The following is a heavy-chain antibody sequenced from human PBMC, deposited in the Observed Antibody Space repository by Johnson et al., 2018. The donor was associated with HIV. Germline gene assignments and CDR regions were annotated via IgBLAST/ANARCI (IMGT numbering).Heavy chain of an antibody. Sequence: MQLVESGGGLVQPGGSLRLSCAASGFTFSSYAMSWVRQAPGKGLEWVSAISGSGGSTYYADSVKGRFTISRDNSKNTLYLQMNSLRAEDTAVYYCAYRGDYDFWSGYPDAFDIWGRGTMVTVSS. CDR2: ISGSGGST. V-gene: IGHV3-23*04. CDR1: GFTFSSYA. J-gene: IGHJ3*02. D-gene: IGHD3-3*01. CDR3: AYRGDYDFWSGYPDAFDI.